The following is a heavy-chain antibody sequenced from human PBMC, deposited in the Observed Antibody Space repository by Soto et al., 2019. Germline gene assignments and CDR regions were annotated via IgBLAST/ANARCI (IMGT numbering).Heavy chain of an antibody. J-gene: IGHJ4*02. CDR2: ISAYNGNT. D-gene: IGHD3-9*01. Sequence: ASVKVSCKASGYTFTSYGISWVRQAPGQGLEWMGWISAYNGNTNYAQKLQGRVTMTTDTSTSTAYMGLRSLRSDDTAVYYCARRAYDILTGYSPYYFDYWGQGTLVTVSS. CDR1: GYTFTSYG. V-gene: IGHV1-18*04. CDR3: ARRAYDILTGYSPYYFDY.